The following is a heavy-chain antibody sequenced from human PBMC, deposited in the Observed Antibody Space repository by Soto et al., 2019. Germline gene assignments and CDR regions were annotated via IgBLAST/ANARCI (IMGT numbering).Heavy chain of an antibody. Sequence: QVQLVQSGAEVKKPGGSVKISCKASGYTFTRYTMNWVRQAPGQRLEWMGWINPDNGNTKSSQKFQDRVIITRDTSASTGHMDLSSLRSEDTAVYYCARGIATGQFDPWGQGTLVTVSS. J-gene: IGHJ5*02. CDR2: INPDNGNT. D-gene: IGHD2-15*01. V-gene: IGHV1-3*01. CDR1: GYTFTRYT. CDR3: ARGIATGQFDP.